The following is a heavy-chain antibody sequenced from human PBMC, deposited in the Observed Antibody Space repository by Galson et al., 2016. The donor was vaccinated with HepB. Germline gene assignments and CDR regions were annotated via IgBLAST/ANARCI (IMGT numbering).Heavy chain of an antibody. CDR3: ARDGGQQVVRWERLRKVYYYYPMDV. CDR1: GFTFSTYS. Sequence: SLRLSCAVSGFTFSTYSMNWVRQAPGKGLEWVSYIGSGSTTVYYADSVKGRFTISRDNAKNSLYLQMNPLRDDDAAVHYCARDGGQQVVRWERLRKVYYYYPMDVWGQGTTVTVSS. D-gene: IGHD6-13*01. J-gene: IGHJ6*02. V-gene: IGHV3-48*02. CDR2: IGSGSTTV.